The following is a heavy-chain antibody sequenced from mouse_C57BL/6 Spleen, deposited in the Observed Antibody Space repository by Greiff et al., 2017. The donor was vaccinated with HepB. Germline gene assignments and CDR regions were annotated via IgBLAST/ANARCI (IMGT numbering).Heavy chain of an antibody. CDR1: GFNIKDDY. Sequence: VQLQQSGAELVRPGASVKLSCTASGFNIKDDYMHWVKQRPEQGLEWIGWIDPENGDTEYASKFQGKATITADTSSNTAYLQLSSLTSEDTAVYYCTTNIITTVVARYFDVWGTGTTVTVSS. CDR2: IDPENGDT. D-gene: IGHD1-1*01. V-gene: IGHV14-4*01. J-gene: IGHJ1*03. CDR3: TTNIITTVVARYFDV.